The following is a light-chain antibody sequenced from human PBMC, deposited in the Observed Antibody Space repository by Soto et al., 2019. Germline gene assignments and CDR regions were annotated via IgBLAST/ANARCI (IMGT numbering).Light chain of an antibody. CDR3: QQYYSIPLT. V-gene: IGKV4-1*01. Sequence: HSPDSLSVYLGDASTSHCETSQSVLYSSNNKNYLAWYQQKPGQPPKLLIYWASTRESGVPDRFSGSGSGTDFTLTISSLQAEDVAVYYCQQYYSIPLTFGGGTKVDIK. CDR1: QSVLYSSNNKNY. CDR2: WAS. J-gene: IGKJ4*01.